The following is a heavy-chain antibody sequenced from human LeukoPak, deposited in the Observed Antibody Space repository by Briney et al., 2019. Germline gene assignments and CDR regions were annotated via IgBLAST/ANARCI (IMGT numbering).Heavy chain of an antibody. CDR3: ARGSVGFGELFLDYFDY. Sequence: GESLQISCKGSGYSFTSYWIGWVRQMPGKGLEWMGIIYPGDSDTRYSPSFQGQVTISADKSISTAYLQWSSLKASDTAMYYCARGSVGFGELFLDYFDYWGQGTLVTVSS. V-gene: IGHV5-51*01. CDR1: GYSFTSYW. J-gene: IGHJ4*02. D-gene: IGHD3-10*01. CDR2: IYPGDSDT.